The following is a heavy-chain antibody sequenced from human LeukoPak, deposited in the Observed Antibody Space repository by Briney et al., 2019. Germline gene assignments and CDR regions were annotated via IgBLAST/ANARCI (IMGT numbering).Heavy chain of an antibody. CDR1: GGSISSSSYY. Sequence: SETLSLTCTVSGGSISSSSYYWGWIRQPPGKGLEWIGSIYYSGSTYYNPSLKSRVTISVDTSKNQFSLKLSSVTAADTAVYYCARVRYSYGYPYYYYYYMDVWGKGTTVTVSS. V-gene: IGHV4-39*07. CDR2: IYYSGST. J-gene: IGHJ6*03. CDR3: ARVRYSYGYPYYYYYYMDV. D-gene: IGHD5-18*01.